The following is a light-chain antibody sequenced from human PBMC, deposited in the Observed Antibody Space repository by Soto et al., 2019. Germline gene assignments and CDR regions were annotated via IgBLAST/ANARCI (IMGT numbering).Light chain of an antibody. CDR2: EVS. CDR1: SSDVGSYNR. Sequence: QSALTQPPSVSGSPGQSVTISCNGTSSDVGSYNRVSWYQQPPGTAPKLMIPEVSNRPSGVPDRFSGSKSGNTASLTISGLQAEDEADYYCSSYTSSSTLVFGGGTPLTVL. V-gene: IGLV2-18*02. J-gene: IGLJ2*01. CDR3: SSYTSSSTLV.